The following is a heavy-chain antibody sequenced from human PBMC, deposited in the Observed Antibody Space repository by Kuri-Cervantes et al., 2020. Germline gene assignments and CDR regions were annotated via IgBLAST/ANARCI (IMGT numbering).Heavy chain of an antibody. CDR3: AKDGSYFAPLPQYMDV. J-gene: IGHJ6*03. D-gene: IGHD3-9*01. CDR1: GFTFSSYA. V-gene: IGHV3-7*03. Sequence: CAASGFTFSSYAMSWVRQAPGKGLEWVANMNQDRSARYYVDSVEGRFTISRDNAKNSVYLQMNSLRAEDTAVYYCAKDGSYFAPLPQYMDVWGKGTTVTVSS. CDR2: MNQDRSAR.